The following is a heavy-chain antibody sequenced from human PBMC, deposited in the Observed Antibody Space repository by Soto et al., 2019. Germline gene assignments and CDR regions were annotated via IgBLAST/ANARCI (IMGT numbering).Heavy chain of an antibody. CDR2: IFHTGST. D-gene: IGHD4-17*01. CDR3: ARDHGDFYFDH. CDR1: GGSISTYY. V-gene: IGHV4-59*01. Sequence: SETLSLTCTVSGGSISTYYWSWIRQPPGKGLEWIGYIFHTGSTNYNPSLKSRVTISVDSSKNHFSLKLSSVTAADTAVYYCARDHGDFYFDHWGQGTPVTVS. J-gene: IGHJ4*02.